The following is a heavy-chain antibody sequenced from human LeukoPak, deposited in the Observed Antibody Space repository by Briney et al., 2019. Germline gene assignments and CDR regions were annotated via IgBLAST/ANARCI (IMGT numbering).Heavy chain of an antibody. Sequence: ASVNVSCKASGYTFTSYYMHWVRQAPGQGLEWMGIINPNSGSISYAQKFQGRVTMTRDTSTSTVYMELSSLRSEDTAVYYCARDGEMTTNLYYFDCWGQGTLVTVSS. D-gene: IGHD5-24*01. J-gene: IGHJ4*02. V-gene: IGHV1-46*01. CDR1: GYTFTSYY. CDR3: ARDGEMTTNLYYFDC. CDR2: INPNSGSI.